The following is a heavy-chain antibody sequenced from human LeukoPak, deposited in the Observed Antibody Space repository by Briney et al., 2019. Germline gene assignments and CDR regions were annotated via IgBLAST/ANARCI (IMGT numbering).Heavy chain of an antibody. D-gene: IGHD3-22*01. CDR3: AREARLYYYDSSGYSP. CDR2: ISSSSSYI. Sequence: GSLRLSCAASGFTFSSYSMNWVRQAPGKGLEWVSSISSSSSYIYYADSVKGRFTISRDNAKNSLYLQMNSLRAEDTAVYYCAREARLYYYDSSGYSPWGQGTLVIVSS. V-gene: IGHV3-21*01. J-gene: IGHJ5*02. CDR1: GFTFSSYS.